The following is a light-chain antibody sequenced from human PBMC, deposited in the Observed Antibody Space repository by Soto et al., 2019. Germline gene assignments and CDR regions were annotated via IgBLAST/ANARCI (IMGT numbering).Light chain of an antibody. CDR2: AAS. CDR1: HSSSSY. CDR3: QHYNTYPEA. Sequence: DIQLTQSPSSVSSSVGDRATLSCRASHSSSSYLNWYQQKPGKAPKLLIYAASSWETGVPARFSGSGSGTDFTLTISSLQPDDFAIYYCQHYNTYPEAFGQGTKVDIK. V-gene: IGKV1-39*01. J-gene: IGKJ1*01.